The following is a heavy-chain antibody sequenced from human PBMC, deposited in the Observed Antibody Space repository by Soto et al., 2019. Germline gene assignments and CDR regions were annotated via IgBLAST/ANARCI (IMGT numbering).Heavy chain of an antibody. V-gene: IGHV4-59*02. CDR1: GGSVRISD. CDR2: IDNSGRT. CDR3: ARDDRDDYIGSFGY. D-gene: IGHD4-4*01. J-gene: IGHJ4*02. Sequence: SGTLSLTCAFSGGSVRISDWTWIRKPPGKGLEWIGNIDNSGRTTYNPSLKSRVTISVDTSNNQFSLKLSSVTAADTAVYYCARDDRDDYIGSFGYWGQGTLVTVSS.